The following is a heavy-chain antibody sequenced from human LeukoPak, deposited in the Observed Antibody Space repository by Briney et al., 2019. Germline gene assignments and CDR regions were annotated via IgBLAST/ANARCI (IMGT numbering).Heavy chain of an antibody. V-gene: IGHV3-23*01. J-gene: IGHJ4*02. D-gene: IGHD6-19*01. CDR1: GFTFSSYA. Sequence: HPGGSLRLSCAASGFTFSSYAMSWVRQAPGMGLEWVSGISGSGTSTYYGDSVKGRFTISRDKSKNTLYLHVNSLRAGDTAKYYCAKTRPSSGWAVDYWGQGTLVTVSS. CDR3: AKTRPSSGWAVDY. CDR2: ISGSGTST.